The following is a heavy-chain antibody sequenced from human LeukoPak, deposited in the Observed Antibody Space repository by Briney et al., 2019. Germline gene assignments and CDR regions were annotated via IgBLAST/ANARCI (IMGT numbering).Heavy chain of an antibody. CDR1: GYTFTSYG. CDR2: ISAYNGNT. J-gene: IGHJ4*02. V-gene: IGHV1-18*01. D-gene: IGHD2-15*01. CDR3: ARLTLGYCSGDSCYPPLD. Sequence: ASVKVSCKASGYTFTSYGISWVRQAPGQGLEWMGWISAYNGNTKYAQKLQGRVNMTTDTSTSTAYMVLRSLRSDVTAVYYCARLTLGYCSGDSCYPPLDWGQGTLVTVS.